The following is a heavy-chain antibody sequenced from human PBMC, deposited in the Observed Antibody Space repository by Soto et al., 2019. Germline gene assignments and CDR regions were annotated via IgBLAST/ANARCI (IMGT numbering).Heavy chain of an antibody. V-gene: IGHV1-46*01. CDR1: GYTFTSYY. CDR3: ARGHYGPMIVVESDAFDI. CDR2: INPSGGST. Sequence: ASVKVSCKASGYTFTSYYMHWVRQAPGQGLEWMGIINPSGGSTSYAQKFQGRVTMTRDTSTSTVYMELSSLRSEDTAVYYCARGHYGPMIVVESDAFDIWGQGTTVTVSS. D-gene: IGHD3-22*01. J-gene: IGHJ3*02.